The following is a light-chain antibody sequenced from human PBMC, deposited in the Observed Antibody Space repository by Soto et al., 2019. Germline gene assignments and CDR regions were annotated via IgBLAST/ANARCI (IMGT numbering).Light chain of an antibody. Sequence: ILMTQSPGTLSVSPGERATLSCRASENLHGALAWSQRRPGQPPRLLIYHTSTRATGIPARFSGSGSGPEFTLTISSLQPEDFAVYFCQQYGELPPFTFGQGTRLEIK. CDR3: QQYGELPPFT. CDR1: ENLHGA. J-gene: IGKJ2*01. CDR2: HTS. V-gene: IGKV3-15*01.